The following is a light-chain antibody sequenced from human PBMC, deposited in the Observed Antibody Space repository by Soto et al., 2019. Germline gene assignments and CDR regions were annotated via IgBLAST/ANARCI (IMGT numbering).Light chain of an antibody. CDR3: QQRSNWPPT. CDR2: VAS. J-gene: IGKJ1*01. V-gene: IGKV1-9*01. CDR1: QGISSF. Sequence: IQLTQSPSSLSASVGDRVTITCRASQGISSFLAWYQQRPGKAPKLLVYVASTLQSGVPSRFGGSGSGTDFTLTISSLEPEDFAVYYCQQRSNWPPTFGQGTKVDIK.